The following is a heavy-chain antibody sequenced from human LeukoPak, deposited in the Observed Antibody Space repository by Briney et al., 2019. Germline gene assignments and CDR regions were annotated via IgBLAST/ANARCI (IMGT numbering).Heavy chain of an antibody. D-gene: IGHD3-10*01. CDR1: GFTFSDYY. CDR2: ISGSSSYT. Sequence: MSGGSLRLSCAASGFTFSDYYMSWIRQAPGKGLEWVSYISGSSSYTNYADSVKGRFTISRDNAKNSLYLQMNSLRAEDTAVYYCARDLLVRAIDYWGQGTLVTVSS. V-gene: IGHV3-11*05. CDR3: ARDLLVRAIDY. J-gene: IGHJ4*02.